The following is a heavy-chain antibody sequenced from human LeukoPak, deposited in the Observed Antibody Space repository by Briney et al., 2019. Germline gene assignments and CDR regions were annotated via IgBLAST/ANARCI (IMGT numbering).Heavy chain of an antibody. Sequence: PSETLSLTCSVSGGAIISYYWSWIRQPAGKGLEWIGRVHVTGSTVSIPSLKSRVTMSVDTSRDFFSLNLTSVTAADTAVYYCARTARDGNMYYFDSWGQGSLVTVSS. V-gene: IGHV4-4*07. D-gene: IGHD5-24*01. J-gene: IGHJ4*02. CDR1: GGAIISYY. CDR2: VHVTGST. CDR3: ARTARDGNMYYFDS.